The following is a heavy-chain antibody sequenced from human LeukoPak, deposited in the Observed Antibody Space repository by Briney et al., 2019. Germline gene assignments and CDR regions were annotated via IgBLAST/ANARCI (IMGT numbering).Heavy chain of an antibody. Sequence: ASVKVSCKASGYTFTGYYMHWVRQAPGQRLEWMVWINPNSGGTNYAQKFQGRVTMTRDTSISTAYMELSRLRSDDTAVYYCAREVVVVITTSVENAFDIWGQGTMVTVSS. CDR2: INPNSGGT. D-gene: IGHD3-22*01. J-gene: IGHJ3*02. V-gene: IGHV1-2*02. CDR1: GYTFTGYY. CDR3: AREVVVVITTSVENAFDI.